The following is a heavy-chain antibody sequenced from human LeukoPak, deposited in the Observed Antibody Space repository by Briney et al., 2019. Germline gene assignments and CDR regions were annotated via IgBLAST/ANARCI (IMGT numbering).Heavy chain of an antibody. J-gene: IGHJ6*02. CDR1: GFTFSSYS. CDR2: ISSSSSYI. CDR3: ARGQRYYYGMDV. V-gene: IGHV3-21*01. Sequence: GGSLRLSCAASGFTFSSYSMNWVRQAPGKGLEWVSSISSSSSYIYYADSVKGRFAISRDNAKNSLYLQMNSLRAEDTAVYYCARGQRYYYGMDVWGQGTTVTFSS.